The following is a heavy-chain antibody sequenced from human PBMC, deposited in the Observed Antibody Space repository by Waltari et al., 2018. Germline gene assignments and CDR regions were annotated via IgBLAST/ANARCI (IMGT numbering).Heavy chain of an antibody. J-gene: IGHJ3*02. CDR3: ARGRDGYSQDVFDI. V-gene: IGHV3-48*01. CDR1: GVTFSTHS. D-gene: IGHD5-18*01. Sequence: VQPVASGGGLVRPGGSVRLSCAASGVTFSTHSMNWVRQAPGKGLEWVSYISSSTSTTYYADSVNGRFTISRDNAKNSLYLQMNSLRAEDTAVYYCARGRDGYSQDVFDIWGQGTMVSVSS. CDR2: ISSSTSTT.